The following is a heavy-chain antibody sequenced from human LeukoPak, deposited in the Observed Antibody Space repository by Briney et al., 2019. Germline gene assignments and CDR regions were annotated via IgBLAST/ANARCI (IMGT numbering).Heavy chain of an antibody. CDR3: ARVSPNWGFDY. Sequence: GGSLRLSCAASGFTFSSHWMSWVRQGPGKGLEWVANIKYDGSGKYYMDSVKGRFTISRDNAKNSLYLQMNSLRAEDTAVYYCARVSPNWGFDYWGQGTLVTVSS. J-gene: IGHJ4*02. D-gene: IGHD7-27*01. CDR2: IKYDGSGK. CDR1: GFTFSSHW. V-gene: IGHV3-7*01.